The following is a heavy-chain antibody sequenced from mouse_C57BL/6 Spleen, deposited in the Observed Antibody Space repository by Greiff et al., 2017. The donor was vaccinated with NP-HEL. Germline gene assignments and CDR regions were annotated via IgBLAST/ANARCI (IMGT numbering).Heavy chain of an antibody. CDR2: IYPGSGST. CDR3: ARYGDYDPWFAY. V-gene: IGHV1-55*01. Sequence: QVQLQQPGAELVKPGASVKMSCKASGYTFTSYWITWVKQRPGQGLEWIGDIYPGSGSTNYNEKFKSKATLTVDTSSSTAYMQLSSLTSEDSAVYYCARYGDYDPWFAYWGQGTLVTVSA. J-gene: IGHJ3*01. CDR1: GYTFTSYW. D-gene: IGHD2-4*01.